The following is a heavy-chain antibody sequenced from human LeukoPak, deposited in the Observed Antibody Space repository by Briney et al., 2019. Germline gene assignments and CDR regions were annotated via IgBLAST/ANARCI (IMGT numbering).Heavy chain of an antibody. J-gene: IGHJ5*02. CDR3: ATARVNSVGNVWFDP. CDR2: FDPEDGET. Sequence: ASVKVSCKVSGYTLTELSMHWVRQAPGKGLGWMGGFDPEDGETIYAQKFQGRVTMTEDTSTDTAYMELSSLRSEDTAVYYCATARVNSVGNVWFDPWGQGTLVTVSS. V-gene: IGHV1-24*01. D-gene: IGHD3-10*01. CDR1: GYTLTELS.